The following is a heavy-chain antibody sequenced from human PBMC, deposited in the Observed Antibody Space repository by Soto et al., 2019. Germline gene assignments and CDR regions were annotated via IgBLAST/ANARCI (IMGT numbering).Heavy chain of an antibody. D-gene: IGHD6-6*01. CDR3: ARAKGGSSSHYYYYGMDV. V-gene: IGHV3-21*01. J-gene: IGHJ6*02. CDR2: ISSSSSYI. Sequence: GGSLRLSCGASAFAFSSYSMSWVRQAPGKGLEWVSSISSSSSYIYYADSVKGRFTISRDNAKNSLYLQMNSLRAEDTAVYYCARAKGGSSSHYYYYGMDVWGQGTTVTVSS. CDR1: AFAFSSYS.